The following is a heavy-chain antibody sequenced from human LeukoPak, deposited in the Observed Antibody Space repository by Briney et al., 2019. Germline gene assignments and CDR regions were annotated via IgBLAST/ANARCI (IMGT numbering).Heavy chain of an antibody. CDR3: AKGEIFGHWDI. J-gene: IGHJ3*02. CDR1: GFTFSSYA. V-gene: IGHV3-23*01. CDR2: ISGSGGGI. Sequence: GGSLRLSCAASGFTFSSYAMSWVRQAPGKGLEWVSAISGSGGGIYYADSVKGRFTISRDNSRNTLYLQMSSLRAEDTAVYYCAKGEIFGHWDIWGQGTMVTVSS. D-gene: IGHD3-3*01.